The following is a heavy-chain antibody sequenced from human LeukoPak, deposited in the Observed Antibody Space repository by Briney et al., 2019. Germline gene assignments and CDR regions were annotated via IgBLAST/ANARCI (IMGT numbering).Heavy chain of an antibody. J-gene: IGHJ3*02. D-gene: IGHD5-18*01. CDR2: ISCYNGIT. CDR3: ARVQLWFNAFDI. CDR1: GYTFTTYG. Sequence: ASVKVSCKASGYTFTTYGITWVRQAPGQGLEGMGWISCYNGITNYAQKLQGRVTMTTDTSTSTAYMELRSLRSDDTAVYYCARVQLWFNAFDIWGQGTMVTVSS. V-gene: IGHV1-18*01.